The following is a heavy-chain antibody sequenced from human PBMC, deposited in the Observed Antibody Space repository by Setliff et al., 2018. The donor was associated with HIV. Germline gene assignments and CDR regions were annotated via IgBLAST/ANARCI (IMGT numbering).Heavy chain of an antibody. CDR1: GGSISSGGFS. J-gene: IGHJ4*02. CDR2: INQSGST. Sequence: SETLSLTCAVSGGSISSGGFSWSWIRQPPGKGLEWIGYINQSGSTNCNPSLKSRVTISVDTSKNQFSLNLSSVTAADTAVYYCARGLYYGDYGYWGQGTLVTVSS. V-gene: IGHV4-30-2*01. D-gene: IGHD4-17*01. CDR3: ARGLYYGDYGY.